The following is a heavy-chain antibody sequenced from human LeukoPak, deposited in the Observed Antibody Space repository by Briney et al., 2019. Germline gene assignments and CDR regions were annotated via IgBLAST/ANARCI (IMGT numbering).Heavy chain of an antibody. CDR1: GFTVSSNY. CDR3: ARGLGDSSGYYFGYFDY. J-gene: IGHJ4*02. Sequence: GGSLGLSCAAPGFTVSSNYMSWVRQAPGKGLEWVSVIYSGGSTYYADSVKGRLTISRDNSKNTLYLQMNSLRAEDTAVYYCARGLGDSSGYYFGYFDYWGQGTLVTVSS. D-gene: IGHD3-22*01. V-gene: IGHV3-66*01. CDR2: IYSGGST.